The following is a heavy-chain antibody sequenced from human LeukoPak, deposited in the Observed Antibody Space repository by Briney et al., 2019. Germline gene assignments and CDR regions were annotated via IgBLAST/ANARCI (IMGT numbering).Heavy chain of an antibody. D-gene: IGHD5-18*01. CDR2: ISGSGGSA. J-gene: IGHJ4*02. V-gene: IGHV3-23*01. CDR1: GFTLSTYA. Sequence: GGSLRLSCEASGFTLSTYAMSWVRQAPGKGLEWVSGISGSGGSAYYADSVKGRFTISRDNSNSTLYLQMNSLRAEDTAVYYCATTRGYNYNYCFDYWGRGSLVTVSS. CDR3: ATTRGYNYNYCFDY.